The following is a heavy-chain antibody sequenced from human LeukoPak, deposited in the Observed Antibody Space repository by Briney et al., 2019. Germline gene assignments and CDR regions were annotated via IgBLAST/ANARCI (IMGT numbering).Heavy chain of an antibody. J-gene: IGHJ6*03. CDR2: ISAYNGNT. CDR3: ARLITMVRGVIITQVSDYYMDV. Sequence: ASVKVSCKDSGYTFTSYGISWVRQAPGQGLEWMGWISAYNGNTNYAQKLQGRVTMTTDTSTSTAYMELRSLRSDDTAVYYCARLITMVRGVIITQVSDYYMDVWGKGTTVTVSS. D-gene: IGHD3-10*01. V-gene: IGHV1-18*01. CDR1: GYTFTSYG.